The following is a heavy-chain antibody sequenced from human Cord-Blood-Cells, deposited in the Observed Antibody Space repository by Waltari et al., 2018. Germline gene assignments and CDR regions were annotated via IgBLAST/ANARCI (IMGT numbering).Heavy chain of an antibody. CDR2: INAGNGNT. CDR1: GYTFTSYA. V-gene: IGHV1-3*01. J-gene: IGHJ6*02. CDR3: ASLHPTTTEDYYYGMDV. D-gene: IGHD4-4*01. Sequence: QVQLVQSGAEVKKPGASVKVSCTASGYTFTSYAMHWVRQAPGQRLEWMGWINAGNGNTKYSQKFQGRVTITRDTSASTAYMELSSLRSEDTAVYYCASLHPTTTEDYYYGMDVWGQGTTVTVSS.